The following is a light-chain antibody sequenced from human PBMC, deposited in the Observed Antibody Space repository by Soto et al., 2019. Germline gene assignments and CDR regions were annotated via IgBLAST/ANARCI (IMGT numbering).Light chain of an antibody. J-gene: IGKJ5*01. CDR1: QNINNY. CDR3: QQYENLPT. V-gene: IGKV1-33*01. Sequence: DIQMTQSPSSLSASVGDRVTITCQASQNINNYLNWYQQKPGRAPKLLNYDASNLEAGGPSRFRGSGSGTYFTFTISRLQPEDIATYYCQQYENLPTFGHGTRLEIK. CDR2: DAS.